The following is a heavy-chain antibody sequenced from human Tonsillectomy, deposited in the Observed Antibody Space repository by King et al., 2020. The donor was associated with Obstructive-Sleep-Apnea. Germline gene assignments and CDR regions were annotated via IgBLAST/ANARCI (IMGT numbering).Heavy chain of an antibody. CDR1: GYTFTGYY. CDR2: INPNSGGT. V-gene: IGHV1-2*02. Sequence: QLVQSGAEVKKPGASVKVSCKASGYTFTGYYMHWVRQAPGQGLEWMGWINPNSGGTKSTQNFQGRVTMTRDTSISTAYMELRSLRSDDTAVYYCARGLFQGLAVAGPDYWGQGTLVTVSS. D-gene: IGHD6-19*01. CDR3: ARGLFQGLAVAGPDY. J-gene: IGHJ4*02.